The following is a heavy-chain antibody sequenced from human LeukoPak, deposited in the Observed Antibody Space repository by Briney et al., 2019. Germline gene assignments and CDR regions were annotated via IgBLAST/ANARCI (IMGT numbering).Heavy chain of an antibody. CDR3: ARQVGGWYSNMGYLDS. Sequence: SETLSLTCSVYGDSISGTTYYWGWVRQTPGKGLEWLGSIRYSGTTNPNPSLKSRLTLSVDTSKSQFSLRLTSVTAADTAIYYCARQVGGWYSNMGYLDSWGQGTQVTVSS. V-gene: IGHV4-39*01. CDR1: GDSISGTTYY. J-gene: IGHJ4*02. CDR2: IRYSGTT. D-gene: IGHD4-11*01.